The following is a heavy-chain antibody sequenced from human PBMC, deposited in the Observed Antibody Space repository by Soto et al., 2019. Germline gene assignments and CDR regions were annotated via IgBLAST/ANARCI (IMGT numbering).Heavy chain of an antibody. D-gene: IGHD4-17*01. J-gene: IGHJ5*02. Sequence: EVQLVESGGGLVQPGGSLKLSCAASGFIFSDSAMHWVRQASGKGLEWVGRIRGKAHVYATSYAAPVEGRFTISRDDSYNPAYLQTNSLKTEDTAVYYCTRTDYGDYSQAGRFDPWGQGTLVTVSS. CDR3: TRTDYGDYSQAGRFDP. V-gene: IGHV3-73*02. CDR2: IRGKAHVYAT. CDR1: GFIFSDSA.